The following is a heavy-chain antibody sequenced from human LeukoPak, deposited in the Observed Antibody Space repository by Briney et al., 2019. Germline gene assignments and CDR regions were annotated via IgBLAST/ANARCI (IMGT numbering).Heavy chain of an antibody. CDR1: GYSFTSYW. Sequence: GESLKISCKGSGYSFTSYWIGWVRQMPGKGLERMGIIYPGDSDTRYSPSFQGQVTISADKSISTAYLQWSSLKASDTAMYYCARQGRIAAAGTDYWGQGTLVTVSS. J-gene: IGHJ4*02. CDR3: ARQGRIAAAGTDY. V-gene: IGHV5-51*01. D-gene: IGHD6-13*01. CDR2: IYPGDSDT.